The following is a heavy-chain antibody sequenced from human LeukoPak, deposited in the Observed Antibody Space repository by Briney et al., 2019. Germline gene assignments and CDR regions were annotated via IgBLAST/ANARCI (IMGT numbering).Heavy chain of an antibody. J-gene: IGHJ3*02. Sequence: GGSLRLSCAASGFTFSSYGMHWVRQAPGKGLEWVAVIWYDGSNKYYADSVKGRFTISRDNSRNTLYLQMNSLRAEDTAVYYCARDAAPITMVRGGILDAFDIWGQGTMVTVSS. CDR3: ARDAAPITMVRGGILDAFDI. CDR1: GFTFSSYG. CDR2: IWYDGSNK. D-gene: IGHD3-10*01. V-gene: IGHV3-33*01.